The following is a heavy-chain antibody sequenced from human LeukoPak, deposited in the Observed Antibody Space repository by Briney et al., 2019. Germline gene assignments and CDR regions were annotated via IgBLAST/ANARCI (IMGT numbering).Heavy chain of an antibody. CDR1: GGSISSGGCY. D-gene: IGHD3-9*01. V-gene: IGHV4-31*03. CDR2: IYYSGST. CDR3: ARHPYYDILTGYPQNWFDP. J-gene: IGHJ5*02. Sequence: PSRTLSLTCTVSGGSISSGGCYWSWIRQQPGKGQEWIGYIYYSGSTYYNPSLKSRVTISVDTSKNQFSLKLSSVTAADTAVYYCARHPYYDILTGYPQNWFDPWGQGTLVTVSS.